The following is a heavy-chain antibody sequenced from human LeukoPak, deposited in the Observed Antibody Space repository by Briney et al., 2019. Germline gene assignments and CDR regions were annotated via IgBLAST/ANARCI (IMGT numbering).Heavy chain of an antibody. CDR2: IRYDGSNK. CDR3: AITYYYDYSGPYSFDI. CDR1: GFTFSSYG. D-gene: IGHD3-22*01. V-gene: IGHV3-30*02. Sequence: GGSLRLSCAASGFTFSSYGMHWVRQAPGKGLEWVAFIRYDGSNKYYADSVKGRFTISRDNSKNTLYLQMNSLRVEDTAMYYCAITYYYDYSGPYSFDIWGQGTLVTVSS. J-gene: IGHJ3*02.